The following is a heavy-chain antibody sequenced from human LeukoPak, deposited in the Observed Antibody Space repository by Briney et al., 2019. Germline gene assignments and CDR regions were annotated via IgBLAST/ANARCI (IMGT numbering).Heavy chain of an antibody. Sequence: SETLSLTCTISGGSSSSYYWSCIRQPAGKGLEGIGRIYNSGITNYNPSLQSRVTMSVDASKNQFSLKLSSVTAADTAVYYCARYDFWSGYNDPWFDPWGQGTLVTVSS. CDR3: ARYDFWSGYNDPWFDP. J-gene: IGHJ5*02. CDR2: IYNSGIT. CDR1: GGSSSSYY. D-gene: IGHD3-3*01. V-gene: IGHV4-4*07.